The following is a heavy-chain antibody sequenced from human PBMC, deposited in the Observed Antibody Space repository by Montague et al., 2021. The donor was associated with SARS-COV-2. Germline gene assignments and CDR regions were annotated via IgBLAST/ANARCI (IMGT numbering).Heavy chain of an antibody. J-gene: IGHJ3*02. D-gene: IGHD3-10*01. CDR2: IWYDGSNK. CDR1: GFTSSSYG. V-gene: IGHV3-33*01. CDR3: ARDRYYYGSGSLDAFDI. Sequence: SLRLSWAASGFTSSSYGMHWVRQAPGKGLEWASGIWYDGSNKYYADSVKGRFTISRDNSKNTLYLQMNSLRAEDTAVYYCARDRYYYGSGSLDAFDIWGQGTTVTVSS.